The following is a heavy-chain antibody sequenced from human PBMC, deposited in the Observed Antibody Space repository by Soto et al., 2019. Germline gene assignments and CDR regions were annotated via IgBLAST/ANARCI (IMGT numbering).Heavy chain of an antibody. Sequence: PGGYLRLSCAASGLTFSSYGMHWVRQAPGKGLEWVAVIWYDGSNKYYADSVKGRFTISRDNSKNTLYLQMNSLRAEDTAVYYCARGPRGTVTTDYYYGMDVWGQGTTVTVAS. CDR3: ARGPRGTVTTDYYYGMDV. CDR1: GLTFSSYG. CDR2: IWYDGSNK. J-gene: IGHJ6*02. D-gene: IGHD4-17*01. V-gene: IGHV3-33*01.